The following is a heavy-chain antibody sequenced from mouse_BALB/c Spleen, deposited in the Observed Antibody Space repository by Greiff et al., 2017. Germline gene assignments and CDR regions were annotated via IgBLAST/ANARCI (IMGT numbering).Heavy chain of an antibody. Sequence: EVKVVESGGGLVKPGGSLKLSCAASGFTFSSYTMSWVRQTPEKRLEWVATISSGGSYTYYPDSVKGRFTISRDNAKNTLYLQMSSLKSEDTAMYYCTRGQGPFDYWGQGTTLTVSS. D-gene: IGHD3-3*01. CDR2: ISSGGSYT. V-gene: IGHV5-6-4*01. CDR1: GFTFSSYT. CDR3: TRGQGPFDY. J-gene: IGHJ2*01.